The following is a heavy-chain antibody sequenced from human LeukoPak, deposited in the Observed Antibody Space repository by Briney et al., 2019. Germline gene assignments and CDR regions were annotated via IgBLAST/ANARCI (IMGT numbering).Heavy chain of an antibody. CDR1: GFTFNSYA. J-gene: IGHJ4*02. Sequence: PGGSLRLSCAASGFTFNSYAMSWVRQAPGKGLEWVSAISGSGGSTYYADSVKGRFTISRDNSKNTLYLQMNSLRAEDTAVYYCAKGVLRYFDWLAFFDYWGQGTLVTVSS. CDR3: AKGVLRYFDWLAFFDY. V-gene: IGHV3-23*01. D-gene: IGHD3-9*01. CDR2: ISGSGGST.